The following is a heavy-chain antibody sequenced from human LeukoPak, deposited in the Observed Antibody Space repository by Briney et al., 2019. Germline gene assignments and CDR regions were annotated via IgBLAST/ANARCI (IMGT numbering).Heavy chain of an antibody. D-gene: IGHD6-19*01. CDR2: ILGNGDSS. CDR1: GFTFSSYP. Sequence: GGSLRLSCTASGFTFSSYPMHWVRQAPGKGLEYVSAILGNGDSSFYADSVKGRFTISRDNSKNTLYLQMGSLTADDMAVYYCARDTTSGWSFDYWGQGTQVTVSS. CDR3: ARDTTSGWSFDY. J-gene: IGHJ4*02. V-gene: IGHV3-64*02.